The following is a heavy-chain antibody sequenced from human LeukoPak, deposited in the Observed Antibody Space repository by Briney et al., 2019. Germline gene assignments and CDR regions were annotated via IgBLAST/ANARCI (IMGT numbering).Heavy chain of an antibody. J-gene: IGHJ4*02. CDR3: ARQSISGSSLSYFDY. D-gene: IGHD3-22*01. CDR2: IYDSGST. Sequence: SETLSLTCTVSGGSISSYYWNWIRQPPEKGLEWIGNIYDSGSTNYNPSLKSRVTISVDTSKNQCSLKLSSVTAADTAVYYCARQSISGSSLSYFDYWGQGTLVNVSS. CDR1: GGSISSYY. V-gene: IGHV4-59*01.